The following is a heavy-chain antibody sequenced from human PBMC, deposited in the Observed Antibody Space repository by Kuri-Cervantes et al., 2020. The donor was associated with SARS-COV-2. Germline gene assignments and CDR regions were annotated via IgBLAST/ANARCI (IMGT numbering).Heavy chain of an antibody. CDR2: INHSGST. J-gene: IGHJ6*02. CDR1: GGSFSGYY. Sequence: LETLSLTCAVYGGSFSGYYWSWIRQPPGKGLEWIGEINHSGSTYYNPSLKSRVTISVDTSENQFSLKLSSVTAADTAVYYCARLPTYYDFWSGYPASDYYYYGMDVWGQGTTVTVSS. D-gene: IGHD3-3*01. V-gene: IGHV4-34*01. CDR3: ARLPTYYDFWSGYPASDYYYYGMDV.